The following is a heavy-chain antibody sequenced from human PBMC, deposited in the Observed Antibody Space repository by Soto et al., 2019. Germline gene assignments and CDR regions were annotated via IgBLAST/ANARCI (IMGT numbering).Heavy chain of an antibody. J-gene: IGHJ4*02. CDR2: IYYSGST. CDR1: GGSISSYY. D-gene: IGHD3-10*01. CDR3: ARLGSGSYYSFPYYFDY. Sequence: QVQLQESGPGLVKPSETLSLTCTVSGGSISSYYWSWIRQPPGKGLEWIGYIYYSGSTNYNPSLKRRVTISVDTSKNQFSLKLSSVTAADTAVYYCARLGSGSYYSFPYYFDYWGQGTLVTVSS. V-gene: IGHV4-59*08.